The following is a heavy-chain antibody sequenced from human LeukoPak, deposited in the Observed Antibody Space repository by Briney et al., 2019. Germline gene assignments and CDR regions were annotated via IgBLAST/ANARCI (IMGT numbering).Heavy chain of an antibody. V-gene: IGHV3-23*01. D-gene: IGHD3-10*01. Sequence: GGSLRLSCAASGFTFSSYGMSWVRQAPGKGLEWVSAISGSGGSTYYADSVKGRFTISRDNSKNTLYLQMNSLRAEDTAVYYCAKSRGGNLWFGEFKGEFDYWGQGTLVTVSS. CDR3: AKSRGGNLWFGEFKGEFDY. CDR1: GFTFSSYG. CDR2: ISGSGGST. J-gene: IGHJ4*02.